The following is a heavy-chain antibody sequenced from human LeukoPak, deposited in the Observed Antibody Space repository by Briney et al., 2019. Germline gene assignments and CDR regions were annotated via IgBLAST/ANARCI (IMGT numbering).Heavy chain of an antibody. CDR2: ISAYNGNT. V-gene: IGHV1-18*01. CDR3: PRDRCSSTSCYGPGGY. Sequence: ASVKVSCKASGYTFTSYGISWVRQAPGQGLEWMGWISAYNGNTNYAQTLQGRVTMTTDTSTSTAYMELRSLRSDDTAVYYCPRDRCSSTSCYGPGGYWGQGTLVTVSS. D-gene: IGHD2-2*01. J-gene: IGHJ4*02. CDR1: GYTFTSYG.